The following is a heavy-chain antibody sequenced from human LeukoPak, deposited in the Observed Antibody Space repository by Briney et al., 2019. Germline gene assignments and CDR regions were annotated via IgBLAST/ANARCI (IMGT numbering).Heavy chain of an antibody. D-gene: IGHD6-13*01. V-gene: IGHV4-34*01. J-gene: IGHJ5*02. CDR1: GGSFSGYY. CDR3: ARGRRKAAAGTWFDP. Sequence: PSETLSLTCAVYGGSFSGYYWSWVRQPPGKGLEWIGEINHSGSTNYNPSTTSRVTISVDTTKNQFSLKLSSVTAADTAVYYCARGRRKAAAGTWFDPWGQGTLITVSS. CDR2: INHSGST.